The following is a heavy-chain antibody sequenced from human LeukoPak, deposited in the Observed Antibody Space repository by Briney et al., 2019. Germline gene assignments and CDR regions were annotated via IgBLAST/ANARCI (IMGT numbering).Heavy chain of an antibody. V-gene: IGHV3-74*01. D-gene: IGHD2-2*01. CDR2: INSDGSSI. CDR1: GFTFSSHW. J-gene: IGHJ6*02. Sequence: GRSLRLSCAASGFTFSSHWMHWVRQAPGKGLVWVSRINSDGSSISYADSVKGRFTISRDNAKNTLSLQMNSLRAEDTAVYYCASVRPGSTTNGNYGMDVWGQGTTVTVSS. CDR3: ASVRPGSTTNGNYGMDV.